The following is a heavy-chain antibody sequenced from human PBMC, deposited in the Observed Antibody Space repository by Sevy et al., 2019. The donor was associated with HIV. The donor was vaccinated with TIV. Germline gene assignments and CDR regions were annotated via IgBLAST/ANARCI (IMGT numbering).Heavy chain of an antibody. V-gene: IGHV3-53*01. Sequence: GGSLRLSCAVSKFTVSNNYMTWVRQAPGKGLEWVSTLYDSGAASYAVSVKGRFTVSRDNSKNTLYLQMNSLRAEDTALYYCARTVFLVDGPRNWLDTWGQGTLVTVSS. CDR3: ARTVFLVDGPRNWLDT. CDR1: KFTVSNNY. D-gene: IGHD2-15*01. CDR2: LYDSGAA. J-gene: IGHJ5*02.